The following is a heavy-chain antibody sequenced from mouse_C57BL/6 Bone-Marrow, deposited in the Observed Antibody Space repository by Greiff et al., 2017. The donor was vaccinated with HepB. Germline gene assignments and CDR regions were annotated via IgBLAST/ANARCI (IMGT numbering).Heavy chain of an antibody. CDR3: TGIDDYFDY. J-gene: IGHJ2*01. CDR2: IEPETGAT. CDR1: GYTFTDYD. V-gene: IGHV1-15*01. Sequence: QVQLQQSGAELVRPGASVTLSCKASGYTFTDYDMHWVKQTPVHGLEWIGAIEPETGATAYNQKFKGKAILTADKSSSTAYMELRSLTSEDSAVYYCTGIDDYFDYWGQGTTLTVSS.